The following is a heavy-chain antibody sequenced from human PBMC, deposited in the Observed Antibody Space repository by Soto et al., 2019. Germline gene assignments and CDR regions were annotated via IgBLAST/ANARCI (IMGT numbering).Heavy chain of an antibody. Sequence: EVQLLESGGGLIQPGGSLRLSCAASGFTFSNFAMNWVRQAPGKGLEWVSAISNSFSDGNTHYADSVKGRFTISRDNDKNTVFLEVNSLRAEGTAVYYCAKVFSPEGGNYFDFWGQGTLVTVSS. CDR3: AKVFSPEGGNYFDF. J-gene: IGHJ4*02. CDR1: GFTFSNFA. V-gene: IGHV3-23*01. CDR2: ISNSFSDGNT.